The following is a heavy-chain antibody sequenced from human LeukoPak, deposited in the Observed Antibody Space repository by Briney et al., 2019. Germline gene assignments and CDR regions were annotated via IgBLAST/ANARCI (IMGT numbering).Heavy chain of an antibody. V-gene: IGHV3-43D*03. CDR3: AKGGRFLEWFANEYYYYMDV. Sequence: GGSLRLSCAASGFTFDDYAMHWVRQAPGKGLEWVSLISWDGGSTYYADSVKGRFTISRDNSKNSLYLQMNSLRAEDTALYYCAKGGRFLEWFANEYYYYMDVWGKGTTVTVSS. CDR1: GFTFDDYA. D-gene: IGHD3-3*01. J-gene: IGHJ6*03. CDR2: ISWDGGST.